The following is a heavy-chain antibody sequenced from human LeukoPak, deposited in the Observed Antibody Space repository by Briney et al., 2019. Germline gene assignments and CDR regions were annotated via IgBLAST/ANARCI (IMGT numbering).Heavy chain of an antibody. Sequence: ASVKVSCKASGYTFTSYGISWVRQAPGQGLEWMGWISAYNGNTNYAPKLQGRVTMTTDTSTSTAYMELRSLRSDDTAVYYCARDLHYYDSSGYYIFDYWGQGTLVTVSS. V-gene: IGHV1-18*01. CDR1: GYTFTSYG. CDR2: ISAYNGNT. CDR3: ARDLHYYDSSGYYIFDY. D-gene: IGHD3-22*01. J-gene: IGHJ4*02.